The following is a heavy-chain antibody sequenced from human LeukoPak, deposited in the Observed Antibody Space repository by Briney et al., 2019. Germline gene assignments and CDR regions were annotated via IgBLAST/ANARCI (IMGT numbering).Heavy chain of an antibody. CDR3: AKESPHFDY. Sequence: GSLRLSCVASGFTFSSYAMSLGRQAPGGGLGWVSVIGGSGVSTYSPGSVKGRFTISRDNSKNTVYLQMHALRAEDTALYYCAKESPHFDYWGPGTLVTVCS. CDR2: IGGSGVST. CDR1: GFTFSSYA. V-gene: IGHV3-23*01. J-gene: IGHJ4*02.